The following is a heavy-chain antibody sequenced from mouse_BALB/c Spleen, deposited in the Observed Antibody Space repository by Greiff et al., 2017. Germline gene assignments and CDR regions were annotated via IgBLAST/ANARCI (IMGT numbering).Heavy chain of an antibody. CDR1: GFTFSNYW. CDR2: IRLKSNNYAT. CDR3: RGNWFAY. V-gene: IGHV6-6*02. J-gene: IGHJ3*01. Sequence: EVQLQESGGGLVQPGGSMKLSCVASGFTFSNYWMNWVRQSPEKGLEWVAEIRLKSNNYATHYAESVKGRFTISRDDSKSSVYLQMNNLRAEDTGIYYCRGNWFAYWGQGTLVTVSA.